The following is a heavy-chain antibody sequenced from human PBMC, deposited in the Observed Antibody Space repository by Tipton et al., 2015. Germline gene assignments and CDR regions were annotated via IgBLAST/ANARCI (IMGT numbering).Heavy chain of an antibody. D-gene: IGHD6-13*01. Sequence: QLVQSGAEVKKPGASVKVSCKASGYTFTTYYMHWVRQAPGQGLEWMGWISPYNGNTNYAQKLQGRVIMTTDTSTSTAYMELRSLRSDDTAVYYCARGGITAAGREFDYWGQGTLVTVSS. CDR3: ARGGITAAGREFDY. CDR1: GYTFTTYY. CDR2: ISPYNGNT. J-gene: IGHJ4*02. V-gene: IGHV1-18*04.